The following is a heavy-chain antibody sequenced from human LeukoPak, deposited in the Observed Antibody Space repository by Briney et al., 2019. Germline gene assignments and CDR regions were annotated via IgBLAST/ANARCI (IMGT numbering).Heavy chain of an antibody. CDR3: ARGRYSTYYDFWGGYFGHYFDY. V-gene: IGHV4-31*03. CDR2: IYYSGST. D-gene: IGHD3-3*01. Sequence: SETLSLTCTVSGGSISSGGYYWSWVRQHPGKGLEWIGYIYYSGSTYYNPSLKSRVTISVDTSKNQFSLKLSSVTAADTAVYYCARGRYSTYYDFWGGYFGHYFDYWGQGTLVTVSS. J-gene: IGHJ4*02. CDR1: GGSISSGGYY.